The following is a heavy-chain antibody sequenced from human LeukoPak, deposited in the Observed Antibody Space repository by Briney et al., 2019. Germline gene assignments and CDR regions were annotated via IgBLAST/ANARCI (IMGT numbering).Heavy chain of an antibody. CDR2: ISAYNGNT. D-gene: IGHD3-10*01. CDR3: ARDLGYYYGSGSYYNPSWFDP. CDR1: GYTFTSYD. J-gene: IGHJ5*02. V-gene: IGHV1-18*01. Sequence: ASVTVSCKASGYTFTSYDINWVRQAPGQGLEWMGWISAYNGNTNYAQKLQGRVTMTTDTSTSTAYMELRSLRSDDTAVYYCARDLGYYYGSGSYYNPSWFDPWGQGTLVTVSS.